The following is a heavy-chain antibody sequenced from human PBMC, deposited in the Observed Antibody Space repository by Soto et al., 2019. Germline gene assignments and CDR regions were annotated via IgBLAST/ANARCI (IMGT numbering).Heavy chain of an antibody. CDR1: GFTFRTYG. CDR3: AKVIRADSTSSNFYYYSGLDV. CDR2: ISNTGINK. J-gene: IGHJ6*02. Sequence: QVQLVESGGGVVQPWRSLRLSCAASGFTFRTYGMHWVRQAPGKGLEWLAVISNTGINKYYADSVKGRFTISRDNSRDTMFLQMNSLRGEDTAIYYCAKVIRADSTSSNFYYYSGLDVWGQGTTVTV. D-gene: IGHD6-6*01. V-gene: IGHV3-30*18.